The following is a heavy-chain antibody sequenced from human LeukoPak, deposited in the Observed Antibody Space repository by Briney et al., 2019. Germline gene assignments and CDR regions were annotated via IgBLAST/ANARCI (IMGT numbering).Heavy chain of an antibody. D-gene: IGHD3-22*01. CDR2: IIPIFGTA. J-gene: IGHJ4*02. CDR3: ATYPAPWYYYDSSGYCFIS. V-gene: IGHV1-69*13. CDR1: GGTFSSYA. Sequence: SVKVSCKASGGTFSSYAISWVRQAPGQGLEWMGGIIPIFGTANYAQKFQGRVTITADESTSTAYMELSSLRSEDTAVYYCATYPAPWYYYDSSGYCFISWGQGTLVTVSS.